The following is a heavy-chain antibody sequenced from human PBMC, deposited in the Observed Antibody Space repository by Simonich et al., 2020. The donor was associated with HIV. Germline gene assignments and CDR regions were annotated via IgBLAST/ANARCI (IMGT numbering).Heavy chain of an antibody. CDR2: ISSSDSII. Sequence: EVQLVESGGGLVQPGGSLRLSCAASGFTFSSYEMNWVRQAPGKGTEGVSYISSSDSIIHYANSWKGRFTISRDNAKNSLYLQMNSLRAEDTAVYYCARVWGGDYSALHYWGRGTLVTVSS. D-gene: IGHD2-2*02. CDR1: GFTFSSYE. CDR3: ARVWGGDYSALHY. J-gene: IGHJ4*02. V-gene: IGHV3-48*03.